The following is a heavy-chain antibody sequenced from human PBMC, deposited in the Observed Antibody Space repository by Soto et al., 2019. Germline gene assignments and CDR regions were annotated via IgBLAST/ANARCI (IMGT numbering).Heavy chain of an antibody. J-gene: IGHJ6*03. V-gene: IGHV1-69*02. CDR2: IIPILGIA. CDR3: ARNWGARPYYYYYMDV. CDR1: GGTFSSYT. D-gene: IGHD1-26*01. Sequence: GASVKVSCKASGGTFSSYTISWVRQAPGQGLEWMGRIIPILGIANYAQKFQGRVTITADKSTSTAYMELSSLRSEDTAVYYCARNWGARPYYYYYMDVWGKGTTVTVSS.